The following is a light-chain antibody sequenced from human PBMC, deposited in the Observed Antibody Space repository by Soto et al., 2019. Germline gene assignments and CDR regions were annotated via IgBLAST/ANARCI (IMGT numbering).Light chain of an antibody. V-gene: IGKV1-9*01. CDR1: QGISTY. CDR2: AAS. CDR3: QQLNSYPRT. J-gene: IGKJ3*01. Sequence: DIQLTQSPSFLSASVGDRVTITCRASQGISTYLAWYQQKPGKAPKLLIYAASTLQSGVPSRFSGSGSGTEFPLTISSLQPEDFATYYCQQLNSYPRTFGPGDKVDIK.